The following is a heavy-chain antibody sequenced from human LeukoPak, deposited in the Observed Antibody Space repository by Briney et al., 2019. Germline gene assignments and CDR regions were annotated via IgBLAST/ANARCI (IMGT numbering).Heavy chain of an antibody. J-gene: IGHJ4*02. Sequence: PGGSLRLSCAASGFTFSSYAMHWVRQAPGKGLEWVAVISYDGSNKYYADSVKGRFTISRDNSKNTLYLQMNSLRAEDTAVYYCARDQEGYDSWSGYTDYWGQGTLVTVSS. CDR2: ISYDGSNK. CDR1: GFTFSSYA. CDR3: ARDQEGYDSWSGYTDY. D-gene: IGHD3-3*01. V-gene: IGHV3-30-3*01.